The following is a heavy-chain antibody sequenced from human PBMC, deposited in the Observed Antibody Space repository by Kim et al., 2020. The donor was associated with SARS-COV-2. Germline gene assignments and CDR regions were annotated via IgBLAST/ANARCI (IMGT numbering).Heavy chain of an antibody. CDR2: ISGTMDQA. D-gene: IGHD3-10*01. CDR1: GFAFNTND. J-gene: IGHJ4*02. Sequence: GGSLRLSCAASGFAFNTNDMTWVRQAPGKGLEWVSTISGTMDQAYYADSVRGRFTCSRDNSRNTVFLQLNSLRVDATAVYYCVKNSGIYSFWGQGSLVAVSS. CDR3: VKNSGIYSF. V-gene: IGHV3-23*01.